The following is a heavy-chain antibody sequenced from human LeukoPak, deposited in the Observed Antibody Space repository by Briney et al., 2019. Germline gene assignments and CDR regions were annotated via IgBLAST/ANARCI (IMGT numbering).Heavy chain of an antibody. CDR2: IYYSGST. D-gene: IGHD3-10*01. V-gene: IGHV4-39*07. Sequence: PSETLTLTCTVSGGSISSSSYYWDWIRQPPGKGLEWIGSIYYSGSTYYNPSLKSRVTISVDTSKNQFSLKLSSVTAADTAVYYCARDVTMVRGVIRYFDYWGQGTLVTVSS. J-gene: IGHJ4*02. CDR1: GGSISSSSYY. CDR3: ARDVTMVRGVIRYFDY.